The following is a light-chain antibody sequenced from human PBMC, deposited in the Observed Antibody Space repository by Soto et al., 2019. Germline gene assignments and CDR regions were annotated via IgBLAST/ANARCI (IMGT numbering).Light chain of an antibody. CDR1: LPISNY. J-gene: IGKJ1*01. CDR3: QQYGDRPRT. V-gene: IGKV1-27*01. CDR2: AAS. Sequence: DIQMTQSPSTLSASVGDRVTITCRASLPISNYLAWYQQKPGKIPNLLISAASTLQAGVPSRFSGSVSGTEFTLTISSLESEDFAVYFCQQYGDRPRTFGQGTKVE.